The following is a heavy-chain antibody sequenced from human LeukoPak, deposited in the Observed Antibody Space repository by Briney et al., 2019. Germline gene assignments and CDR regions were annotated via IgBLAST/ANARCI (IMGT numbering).Heavy chain of an antibody. CDR3: ARDHPREWELPESDAFDI. CDR2: IYYSGST. D-gene: IGHD1-26*01. V-gene: IGHV4-39*07. J-gene: IGHJ3*02. Sequence: SETLSLTCTVSGGSISSSSYYWGWIRQPPGKGLEWIGSIYYSGSTYYNPSLKSRVTISVDTSKNQFSLKLSSVTAADTAVYYCARDHPREWELPESDAFDIWGQGTMVTVSS. CDR1: GGSISSSSYY.